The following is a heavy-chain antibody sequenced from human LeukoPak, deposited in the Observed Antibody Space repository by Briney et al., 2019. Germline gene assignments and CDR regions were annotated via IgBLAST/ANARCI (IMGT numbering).Heavy chain of an antibody. J-gene: IGHJ1*01. CDR2: IYTSGGA. D-gene: IGHD6-13*01. CDR3: ARDYVIAATTEYFQY. Sequence: SQTLSLTCTVSGGSISSGSYNWNWIRQPSGKGLERPGNIYTSGGAKYNPSLKSRVTISADTSKTQFSLKLSSVAAADTAVYYCARDYVIAATTEYFQYWGQGTLVTVSS. CDR1: GGSISSGSYN. V-gene: IGHV4-61*09.